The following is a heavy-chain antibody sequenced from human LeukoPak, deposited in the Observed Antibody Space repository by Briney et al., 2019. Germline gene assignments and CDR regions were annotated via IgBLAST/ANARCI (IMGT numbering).Heavy chain of an antibody. J-gene: IGHJ4*02. V-gene: IGHV3-48*04. CDR1: GFTFSSYS. CDR2: ISFSVNTK. Sequence: GGSLRLSCAAYGFTFSSYSMNWVRQAPGKGLEWVSYISFSVNTKYYGDSVKGRFTISRDNAKNSLYLHMDSLRAEDTAVYYCARGAYSSGWAYFDHWGQGTLVTVSS. CDR3: ARGAYSSGWAYFDH. D-gene: IGHD6-19*01.